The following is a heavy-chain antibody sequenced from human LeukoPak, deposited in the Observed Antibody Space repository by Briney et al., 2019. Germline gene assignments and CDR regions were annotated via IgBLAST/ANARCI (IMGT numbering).Heavy chain of an antibody. CDR2: IYYSGST. CDR1: GGSLSSYY. J-gene: IGHJ5*02. Sequence: SETLSLTCTVSGGSLSSYYWSWIRQPPGKGLEWIGYIYYSGSTNYNPSLKSRVTISVDTSKNQFSLKLSSVTAADTAVYSCARVPGYSSGWSSYNWFDPWGQGTLVTVSS. V-gene: IGHV4-59*01. D-gene: IGHD6-19*01. CDR3: ARVPGYSSGWSSYNWFDP.